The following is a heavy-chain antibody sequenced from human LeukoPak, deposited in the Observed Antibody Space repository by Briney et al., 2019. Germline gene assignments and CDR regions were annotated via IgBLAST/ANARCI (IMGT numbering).Heavy chain of an antibody. D-gene: IGHD6-6*01. CDR3: ARGPNSNWSGLDF. CDR2: ISPTGSTT. CDR1: GFSFSGHW. J-gene: IGHJ4*02. V-gene: IGHV3-74*01. Sequence: GGSLRLSCIASGFSFSGHWMHWARQLPGKGLVWVSRISPTGSTTSYADSVKGRFTVSRDDAKNTLYLQVNNLRAEDTAVYYCARGPNSNWSGLDFWGQGTLLTVSS.